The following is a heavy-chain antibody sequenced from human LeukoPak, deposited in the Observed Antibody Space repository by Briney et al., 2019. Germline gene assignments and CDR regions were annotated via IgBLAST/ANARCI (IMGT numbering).Heavy chain of an antibody. CDR1: GFTFSDYY. J-gene: IGHJ5*02. Sequence: GGSLRLSCAASGFTFSDYYMSWIRQAPGKGLEWVPYIDRSGSRMYYADSVKGRFTISRDNAENSLYLQMNSLRAEDTAVYYCVRDWSDYSFLNWFDTWGQGILVTVSS. D-gene: IGHD5-12*01. V-gene: IGHV3-11*04. CDR2: IDRSGSRM. CDR3: VRDWSDYSFLNWFDT.